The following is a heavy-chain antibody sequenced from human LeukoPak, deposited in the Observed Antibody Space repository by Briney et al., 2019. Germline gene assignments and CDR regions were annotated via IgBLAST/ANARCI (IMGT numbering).Heavy chain of an antibody. CDR2: IYHSGST. D-gene: IGHD6-19*01. CDR3: ARDCGIAVAGIPWYFDY. Sequence: PSGTLSLTCAVSGGSISSSNWWSWVRQPPGKGLEWIGEIYHSGSTNYNPSLKSRVTISVDKSKNQFSLKLSSVTAADTAVYYCARDCGIAVAGIPWYFDYWGQGTLVTVSS. CDR1: GGSISSSNW. J-gene: IGHJ4*02. V-gene: IGHV4-4*02.